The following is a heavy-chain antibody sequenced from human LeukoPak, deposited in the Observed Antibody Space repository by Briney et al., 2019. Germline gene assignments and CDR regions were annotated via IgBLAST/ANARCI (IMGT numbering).Heavy chain of an antibody. V-gene: IGHV4-59*01. J-gene: IGHJ4*02. CDR1: GGPISSYY. CDR2: IHYSGST. D-gene: IGHD3-10*01. CDR3: ARTPNRGGFDY. Sequence: SETLSLTCTVSGGPISSYYWSWIRQPPGKGLEWIAYIHYSGSTNYNPSLKSRVTISVDTSKNQFSLKLSSVTAADTAVYYCARTPNRGGFDYWGQGTLVTVSS.